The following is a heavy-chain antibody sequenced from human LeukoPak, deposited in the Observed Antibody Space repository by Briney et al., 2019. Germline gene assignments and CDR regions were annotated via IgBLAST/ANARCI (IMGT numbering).Heavy chain of an antibody. CDR1: GYTFTGYY. J-gene: IGHJ4*02. CDR2: INPNSGGT. CDR3: ARGLRFLEWFWYY. D-gene: IGHD3-3*01. V-gene: IGHV1-2*02. Sequence: ASVKVSCKASGYTFTGYYMHWVRQAPGQGLEWMGWINPNSGGTNYAQKFQGRVTMTRDTSISTAYMELSRLRPDDTAVYYCARGLRFLEWFWYYWGQGTLVTVSS.